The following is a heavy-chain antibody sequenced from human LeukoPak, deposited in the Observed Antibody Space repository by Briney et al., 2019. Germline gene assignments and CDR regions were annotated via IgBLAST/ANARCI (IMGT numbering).Heavy chain of an antibody. CDR3: ARDGKRVTTGYYFDY. D-gene: IGHD4-17*01. CDR2: IYYSGST. J-gene: IGHJ4*02. Sequence: SETLSLTCTVSGGSISSSSYYWGWIRQPPGKGLEWIGNIYYSGSTNYNPSLKSRVTISVDTSKNQFSLKLSSVTAADTAVYYCARDGKRVTTGYYFDYWGQGTLVTVSS. V-gene: IGHV4-39*07. CDR1: GGSISSSSYY.